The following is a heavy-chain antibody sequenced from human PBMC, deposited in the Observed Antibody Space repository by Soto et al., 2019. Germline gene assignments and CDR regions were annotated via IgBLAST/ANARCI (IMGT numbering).Heavy chain of an antibody. J-gene: IGHJ4*02. CDR3: ARDLGYYASDGYFDY. CDR2: ISSSGDII. D-gene: IGHD3-22*01. CDR1: GFTFSDYY. V-gene: IGHV3-11*01. Sequence: QVQLVESGGGLVKPGGSLRLSCAGSGFTFSDYYMSWIRQAPGKGLEWVSYISSSGDIIYYADSVKGRFTISRDNAKNSRYLQMNSLRAEDTAVYYCARDLGYYASDGYFDYWGQGTLVTVSS.